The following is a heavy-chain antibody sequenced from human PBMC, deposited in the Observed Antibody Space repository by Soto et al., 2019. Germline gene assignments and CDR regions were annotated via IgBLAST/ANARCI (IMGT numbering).Heavy chain of an antibody. CDR1: GFIFSGSA. D-gene: IGHD3-10*02. Sequence: EVQLVESGGGLVQPGGSLKLSCAASGFIFSGSAVHWVRQASGKGLEWVGRILSKAGNYATAYPASMKGRFTISRDDSENTAFLQMNSLKTEDTAVYYCIRGCSPDYYDYWGQGTLVAVSS. V-gene: IGHV3-73*01. CDR3: IRGCSPDYYDY. CDR2: ILSKAGNYAT. J-gene: IGHJ4*02.